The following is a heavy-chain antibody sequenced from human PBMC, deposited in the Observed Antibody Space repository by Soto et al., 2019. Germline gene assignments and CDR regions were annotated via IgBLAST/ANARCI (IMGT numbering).Heavy chain of an antibody. J-gene: IGHJ4*02. CDR2: IYHSGST. CDR3: VGYAEEGFDY. CDR1: GGSISSGGYS. V-gene: IGHV4-30-2*01. D-gene: IGHD5-12*01. Sequence: QLQLQESGSGLVKPSQTLSLTCAVSGGSISSGGYSWIWIRQQPGKGLEWIGYIYHSGSTYYNPSLKSRVTISVDRSKSQFSLKLSSVTAADTAVYYCVGYAEEGFDYWGQGTLVTVSS.